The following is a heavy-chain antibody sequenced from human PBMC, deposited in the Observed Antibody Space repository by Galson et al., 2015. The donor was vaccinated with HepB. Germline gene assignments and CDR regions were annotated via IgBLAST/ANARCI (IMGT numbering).Heavy chain of an antibody. V-gene: IGHV3-23*01. Sequence: SLRLSCAASGSTFSSYAMSWVRQAPGKGLEWVSAISGSGGSTYYADSVKGRFTISRDNSKNTLYLQMNSLRAEDTAVYYCAKEENVWFGELGWADYWGQGTLVTVSS. CDR2: ISGSGGST. CDR3: AKEENVWFGELGWADY. CDR1: GSTFSSYA. D-gene: IGHD3-10*01. J-gene: IGHJ4*02.